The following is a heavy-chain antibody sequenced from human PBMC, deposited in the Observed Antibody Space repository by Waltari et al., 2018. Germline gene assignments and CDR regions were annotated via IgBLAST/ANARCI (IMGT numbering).Heavy chain of an antibody. CDR2: RKQDGSES. J-gene: IGHJ5*02. CDR3: SVSLNH. V-gene: IGHV3-7*01. Sequence: EVQLVESGGGLVQPGGSLRLSCAASGFTFSNYWMDWVRQAPGEGVEWVANRKQDGSESHYVDSVKGRFTSSRDNAQNLLYLQINSLRDEDTAVYYCSVSLNHWGQGTLVTVSS. CDR1: GFTFSNYW.